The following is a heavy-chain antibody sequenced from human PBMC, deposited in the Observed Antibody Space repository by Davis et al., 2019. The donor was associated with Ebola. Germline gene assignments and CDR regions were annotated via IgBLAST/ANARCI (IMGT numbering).Heavy chain of an antibody. CDR3: TSHEWELRSY. J-gene: IGHJ4*02. Sequence: PRLSCAASGFTFSGSAMHWVRQASGKGLEWVGRIRSKANSYATAYAASVKGRFTISRDDSKNTAYLQMNSLKTEDTAVYYCTSHEWELRSYWGQGTLVTVSS. CDR2: IRSKANSYAT. CDR1: GFTFSGSA. V-gene: IGHV3-73*01. D-gene: IGHD1-26*01.